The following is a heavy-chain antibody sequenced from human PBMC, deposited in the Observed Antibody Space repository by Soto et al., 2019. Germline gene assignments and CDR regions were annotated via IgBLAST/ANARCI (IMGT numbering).Heavy chain of an antibody. CDR2: INHSGST. D-gene: IGHD5-12*01. J-gene: IGHJ4*02. CDR1: GGSFSGYY. CDR3: AREESGYDLFDY. Sequence: SETLSLTCAVYGGSFSGYYWSWIRQPPGKGLEWIGEINHSGSTNYNPSLKSRVTISVDTSKNQFSLKLSSVTAADTAVYYCAREESGYDLFDYWGQGTLVTVSS. V-gene: IGHV4-34*01.